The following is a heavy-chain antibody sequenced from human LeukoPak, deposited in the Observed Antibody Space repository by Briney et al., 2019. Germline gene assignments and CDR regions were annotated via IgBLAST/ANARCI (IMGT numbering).Heavy chain of an antibody. CDR3: ARRDIYCSGDSCYPQGWLDP. J-gene: IGHJ5*02. V-gene: IGHV4-34*01. Sequence: PSETLSLTCAVYGGSFSGFYWSWLRQPPGKGLEWLGEINHGGSTNYNPSLKSRVTISVDTSKNHFSLKLSSVTAADTAVYYCARRDIYCSGDSCYPQGWLDPWGQGTLVTVSS. CDR1: GGSFSGFY. CDR2: INHGGST. D-gene: IGHD2-15*01.